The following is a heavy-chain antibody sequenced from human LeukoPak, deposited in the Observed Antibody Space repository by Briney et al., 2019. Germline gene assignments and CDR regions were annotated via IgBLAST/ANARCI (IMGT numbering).Heavy chain of an antibody. Sequence: PGGSLRLSCAASGFIFSGYGMHWVRQAPGKGLEWVAVIWFDGSHKYYADSVKGRFTISRDNSKNMLYLQMTNLRPEDTAVFYCARGNFRRDGYNFDYWGQGTLVTVSS. CDR3: ARGNFRRDGYNFDY. CDR2: IWFDGSHK. CDR1: GFIFSGYG. J-gene: IGHJ4*02. D-gene: IGHD5-24*01. V-gene: IGHV3-33*01.